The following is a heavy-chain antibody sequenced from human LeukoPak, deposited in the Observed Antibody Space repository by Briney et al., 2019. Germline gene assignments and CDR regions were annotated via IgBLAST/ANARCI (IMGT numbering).Heavy chain of an antibody. Sequence: PSETLSLTCTISGDSISSNYWSWIRQPPRKGLELMGYIYYSGSTNYDPSLKSRVTISADTSNNQFSLKLNSVTAADTAVYYCARVGAWYSSGWYYFDYWGQGTLVTVSS. J-gene: IGHJ4*02. CDR1: GDSISSNY. CDR2: IYYSGST. D-gene: IGHD6-19*01. CDR3: ARVGAWYSSGWYYFDY. V-gene: IGHV4-59*01.